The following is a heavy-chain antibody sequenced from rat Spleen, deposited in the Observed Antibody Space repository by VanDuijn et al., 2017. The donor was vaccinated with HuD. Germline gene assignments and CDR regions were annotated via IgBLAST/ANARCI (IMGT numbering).Heavy chain of an antibody. CDR1: GFTFSSFA. Sequence: EVQLVESGGGLVQPGRSLKLSCAASGFTFSSFAMAWVRQAPKKGLEWVATITSGGSNTYYPDSVKGRFTISRDNAKSTLYLQMDSLRSEDTATYYCAKDATYYGYRGGYFDYWGQGVMVTVSS. D-gene: IGHD1-9*01. CDR3: AKDATYYGYRGGYFDY. V-gene: IGHV5-25*01. CDR2: ITSGGSNT. J-gene: IGHJ2*01.